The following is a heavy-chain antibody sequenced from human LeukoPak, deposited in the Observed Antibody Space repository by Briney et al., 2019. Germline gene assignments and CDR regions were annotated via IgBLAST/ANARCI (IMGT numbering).Heavy chain of an antibody. CDR3: ARVAAAVPDQ. Sequence: GGSLRLSCAASGFTFTTYWMSWVRQAPGKGLEWVANIKQDGSEKYYMDSVKGRFTISRDNAKNSLYLQMSSLRAEDTAVYYCARVAAAVPDQWGQGILVTVSS. CDR2: IKQDGSEK. J-gene: IGHJ5*02. CDR1: GFTFTTYW. D-gene: IGHD6-13*01. V-gene: IGHV3-7*04.